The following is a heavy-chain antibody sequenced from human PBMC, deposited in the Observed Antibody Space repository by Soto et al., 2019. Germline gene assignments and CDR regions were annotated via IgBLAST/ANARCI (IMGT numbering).Heavy chain of an antibody. V-gene: IGHV1-8*01. CDR1: GYTFTSYD. CDR3: AREMAGESYYYYYYMDV. Sequence: GASVKAFCKASGYTFTSYDINWGRQATGQGLEWMGWMNPNSGNTGYAQKFQGRVTMTRNTSISTAYMELSSLRSEDTAVYYCAREMAGESYYYYYYMDVWGKGTTVTVSS. J-gene: IGHJ6*03. D-gene: IGHD6-19*01. CDR2: MNPNSGNT.